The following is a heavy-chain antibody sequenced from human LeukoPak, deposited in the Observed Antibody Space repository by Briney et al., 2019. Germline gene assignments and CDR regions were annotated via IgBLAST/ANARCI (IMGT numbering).Heavy chain of an antibody. J-gene: IGHJ5*02. D-gene: IGHD6-19*01. Sequence: PGGSLRLSCAVSGFTVSSIYMSWVRQAPGKGLEWVSFIYSDGNTYYADSVKGQFTLSRDSSRNTLYLQMNSLRVDDTAVYYCAGDTHSSSWYDHWGQGTLVTVSS. V-gene: IGHV3-53*01. CDR3: AGDTHSSSWYDH. CDR2: IYSDGNT. CDR1: GFTVSSIY.